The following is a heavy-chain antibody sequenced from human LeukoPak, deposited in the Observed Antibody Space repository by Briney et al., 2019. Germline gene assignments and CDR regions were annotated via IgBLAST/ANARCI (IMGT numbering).Heavy chain of an antibody. Sequence: ASVTVSCKASGYSFTSYGINWVRQAPGQGLEWMGWISGYNGNTKYAQDFQGRVTMTTDTSTSTAYMELRSLRSDDTAVYYCARDLGGAGSYFFPYYAMDVWGQGTTVTVSS. CDR2: ISGYNGNT. CDR1: GYSFTSYG. V-gene: IGHV1-18*01. D-gene: IGHD3-10*01. CDR3: ARDLGGAGSYFFPYYAMDV. J-gene: IGHJ6*02.